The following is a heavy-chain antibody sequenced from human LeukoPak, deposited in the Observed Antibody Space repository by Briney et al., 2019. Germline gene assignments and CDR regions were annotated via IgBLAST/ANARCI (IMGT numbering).Heavy chain of an antibody. CDR1: GGSISSYY. CDR3: ASTGVVKLGAFDI. V-gene: IGHV4-4*07. Sequence: SETLSLTCTVSGGSISSYYWSWIRQPAGKGLEWIGRIYTSGSTNYNPSLKSRVTMSVDTSKNQFSLKLSSVPAADTAVYYCASTGVVKLGAFDIWGQGTMVTVSS. CDR2: IYTSGST. J-gene: IGHJ3*02. D-gene: IGHD6-13*01.